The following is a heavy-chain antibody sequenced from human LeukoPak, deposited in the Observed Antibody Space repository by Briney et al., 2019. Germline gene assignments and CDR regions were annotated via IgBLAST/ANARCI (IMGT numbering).Heavy chain of an antibody. CDR2: ISSSSSYI. V-gene: IGHV3-21*01. D-gene: IGHD6-6*01. Sequence: GGSLRLSCAASGFTFSSYSMNWVRQAPGKGLEWVSSISSSSSYIYYAGSVKGRFTISRDNAKNSLYLQMNSLRAEDTAVYYCARYRDRYSSSSTGRDYWGQGTLVTVSS. CDR3: ARYRDRYSSSSTGRDY. J-gene: IGHJ4*02. CDR1: GFTFSSYS.